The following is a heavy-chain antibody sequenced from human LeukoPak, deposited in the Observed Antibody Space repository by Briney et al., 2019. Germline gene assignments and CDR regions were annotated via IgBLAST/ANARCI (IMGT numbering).Heavy chain of an antibody. J-gene: IGHJ5*02. CDR2: INPRGTST. CDR3: AREARLELARAKNWFDP. V-gene: IGHV1-46*01. D-gene: IGHD1-7*01. Sequence: GASVKVSCKASGYSFTSHYMHWVRQAPGQGLEWMGLINPRGTSTIYAEKFQGRIIMTRDMSTTTDYMELSSLKSDDTAVYYCAREARLELARAKNWFDPWGQGTLVNVSS. CDR1: GYSFTSHY.